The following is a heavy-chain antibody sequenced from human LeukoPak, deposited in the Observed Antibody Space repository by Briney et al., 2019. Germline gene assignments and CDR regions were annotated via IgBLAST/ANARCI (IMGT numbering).Heavy chain of an antibody. J-gene: IGHJ6*03. CDR3: ARVRQQLVPHYYYYMDV. D-gene: IGHD6-13*01. CDR2: MNPNSGNT. V-gene: IGHV1-8*01. Sequence: ASVKVSRKASGYTFTSYDINWVRQATGQGLEWMGWMNPNSGNTGYAQKFQGRVTMTRNTSISTAYMELSSLRSEDTAVYYCARVRQQLVPHYYYYMDVWGKGTTVTVSS. CDR1: GYTFTSYD.